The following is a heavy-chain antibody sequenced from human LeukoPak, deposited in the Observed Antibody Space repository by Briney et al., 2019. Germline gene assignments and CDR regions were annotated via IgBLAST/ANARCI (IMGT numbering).Heavy chain of an antibody. J-gene: IGHJ5*02. CDR1: GGSISSYY. V-gene: IGHV4-59*12. CDR2: IYYSGST. D-gene: IGHD6-6*01. CDR3: ARPQSVAARFFSWFDP. Sequence: SETLSLTCTVSGGSISSYYWSWIRQPPGKGLEWIGYIYYSGSTNYNPSLKSRDTISVDTSKNQFSLKLSSVTAADTAVYYCARPQSVAARFFSWFDPWGQGTLVTVSS.